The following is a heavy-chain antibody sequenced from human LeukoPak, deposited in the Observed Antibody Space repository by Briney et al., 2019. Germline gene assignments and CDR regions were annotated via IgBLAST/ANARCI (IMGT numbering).Heavy chain of an antibody. V-gene: IGHV3-23*01. CDR3: ARARGYCAADCSRYAFDY. CDR2: ISNSGRNT. D-gene: IGHD2-21*02. Sequence: GGSLTLSCAASGFTFSSYTMSWVRQAPGKGLEWVSTISNSGRNTFYTDSVKGRFTISRDDSKNTLYLQMNSLRAGDTAVYSCARARGYCAADCSRYAFDYWGQGTLVTVSS. J-gene: IGHJ4*02. CDR1: GFTFSSYT.